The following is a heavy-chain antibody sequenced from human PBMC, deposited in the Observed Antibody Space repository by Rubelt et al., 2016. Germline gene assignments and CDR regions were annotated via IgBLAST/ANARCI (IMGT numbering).Heavy chain of an antibody. CDR1: GFSFSDYG. D-gene: IGHD1-7*01. CDR3: ARENYGFVRSLDY. J-gene: IGHJ4*02. CDR2: IYQDGSNK. V-gene: IGHV3-33*01. Sequence: VQLVESGGDLVQPGASLRLSCAASGFSFSDYGMHWVRQAPGKGLEWVAVIYQDGSNKYYADSVKGRFTLSRDNSKNTLYLKMNSLTAEDTAVYYGARENYGFVRSLDYWGQGTLVTVSS.